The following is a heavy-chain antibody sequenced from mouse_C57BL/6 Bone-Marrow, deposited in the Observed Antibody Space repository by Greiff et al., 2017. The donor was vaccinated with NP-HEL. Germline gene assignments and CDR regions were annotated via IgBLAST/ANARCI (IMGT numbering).Heavy chain of an antibody. CDR1: GFTFSNYW. Sequence: EVMLVESGGGLVQPGGSMKLSCVASGFTFSNYWMNWVRQSPEKGLEWVAQIRLKSDNYATHYAESVKGRFTISRDDSKSSVYLQMNNLRAEDTGIYYCAGSSSFYWYFDVWGTGTTVTVSS. D-gene: IGHD1-1*01. J-gene: IGHJ1*03. CDR3: AGSSSFYWYFDV. CDR2: IRLKSDNYAT. V-gene: IGHV6-3*01.